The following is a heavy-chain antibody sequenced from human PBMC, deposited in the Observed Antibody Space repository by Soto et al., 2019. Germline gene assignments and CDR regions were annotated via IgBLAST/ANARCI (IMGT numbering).Heavy chain of an antibody. CDR1: GFTFSSYA. Sequence: PGGSLRLSCAASGFTFSSYAMSWVRQAPGKGLEWVSAISGSGGSTNYADSVKGRFTISRDNSKNTLYLQMNSLRAEDTAVYYCAKNYGASYYYYMDVWGKGTTVTVSS. CDR2: ISGSGGST. CDR3: AKNYGASYYYYMDV. J-gene: IGHJ6*03. V-gene: IGHV3-23*01. D-gene: IGHD1-7*01.